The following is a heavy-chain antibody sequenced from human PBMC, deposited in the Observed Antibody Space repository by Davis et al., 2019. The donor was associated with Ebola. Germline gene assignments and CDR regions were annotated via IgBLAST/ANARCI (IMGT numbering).Heavy chain of an antibody. Sequence: HTGRSLKISCAASGFSFSPYWVHWVRQAPGKGLVWVSRIYSDGRRTGYAVSVKGRFTISRDNAKNTLYLHLNSLIPEDTAVYYCVIYNNGRGYWGQGSLVTVSS. CDR3: VIYNNGRGY. V-gene: IGHV3-74*01. CDR2: IYSDGRRT. CDR1: GFSFSPYW. J-gene: IGHJ4*02. D-gene: IGHD1-14*01.